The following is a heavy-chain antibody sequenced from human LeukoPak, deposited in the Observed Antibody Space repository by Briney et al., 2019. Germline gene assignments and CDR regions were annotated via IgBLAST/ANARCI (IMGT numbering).Heavy chain of an antibody. Sequence: ASVKVSCKASGYTFTSYDINWVRQATGQGLEWMGWMNPNSGNTGYAQKFQGRVTMTRNTSISTAYMELSRLRSDDTAVYYCALTTVYCSGGSCYFDYWGQGTLVTVSS. CDR3: ALTTVYCSGGSCYFDY. CDR1: GYTFTSYD. CDR2: MNPNSGNT. V-gene: IGHV1-8*01. D-gene: IGHD2-15*01. J-gene: IGHJ4*02.